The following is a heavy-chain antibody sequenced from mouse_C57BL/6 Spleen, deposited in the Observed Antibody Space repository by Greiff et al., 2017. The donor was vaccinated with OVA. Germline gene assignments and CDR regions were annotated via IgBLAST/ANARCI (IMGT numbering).Heavy chain of an antibody. J-gene: IGHJ4*01. Sequence: QVQLQQSGAELVRPGASVTLSCKASGYTFTDYEMHWVKQTPVHGLEWIGAIDPETGGTAYNQKFKGKAILTADKSSSTAYMELRSLTSEDSAVYYCTRGGIYYGNLYYAMDYWGQGTSVTVSS. CDR2: IDPETGGT. D-gene: IGHD2-1*01. V-gene: IGHV1-15*01. CDR3: TRGGIYYGNLYYAMDY. CDR1: GYTFTDYE.